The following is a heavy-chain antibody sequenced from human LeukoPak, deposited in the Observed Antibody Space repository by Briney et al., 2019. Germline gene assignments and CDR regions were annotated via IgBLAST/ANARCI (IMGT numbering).Heavy chain of an antibody. CDR1: GASISGHY. J-gene: IGHJ3*02. CDR3: ARDQISINALDM. D-gene: IGHD1-14*01. Sequence: SETLSLTCNVSGASISGHYLTWIRQPPGKGLEWIGYISYIGSTSYNPSLKSRVTISVDTSKNQFSLKLRSVTAADTAVYYCARDQISINALDMWGQGTMVTVSS. CDR2: ISYIGST. V-gene: IGHV4-59*11.